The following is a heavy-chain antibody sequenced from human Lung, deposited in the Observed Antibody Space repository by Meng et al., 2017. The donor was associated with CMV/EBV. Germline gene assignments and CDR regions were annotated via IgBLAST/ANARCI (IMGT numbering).Heavy chain of an antibody. CDR2: ISANNGNK. D-gene: IGHD2-2*02. Sequence: SYGISWVRQATGQGLEWMGWISANNGNKNYARKIQGRVTMTTDISTSTAYMELRSLRSDDTAVYYCARDAEDIVVVPAAIGYVWFDPWGQGTLVTVSS. J-gene: IGHJ5*02. CDR3: ARDAEDIVVVPAAIGYVWFDP. V-gene: IGHV1-18*01. CDR1: SYG.